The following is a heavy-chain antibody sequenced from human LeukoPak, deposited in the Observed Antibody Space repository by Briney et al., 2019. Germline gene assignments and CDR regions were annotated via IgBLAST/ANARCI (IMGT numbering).Heavy chain of an antibody. CDR3: ALQPGYCSSASCSHFDV. D-gene: IGHD2-2*01. CDR1: GYSFTSYW. Sequence: SGESLKISCKGSGYSFTSYWIGWVRQMPGKGLEWMGIIYPGDSDTRYSPSFQGQVTISVDKSFSTAYLQWNSLKASDTAMYYRALQPGYCSSASCSHFDVWGQGTLVTVSS. J-gene: IGHJ4*02. V-gene: IGHV5-51*01. CDR2: IYPGDSDT.